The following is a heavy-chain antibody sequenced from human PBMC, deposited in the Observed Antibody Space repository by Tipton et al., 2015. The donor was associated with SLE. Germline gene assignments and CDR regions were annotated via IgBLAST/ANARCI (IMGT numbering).Heavy chain of an antibody. Sequence: TLSLTCTVSGGSISSSSYYWSWIRQPPGKGLEWIGEINHSGSTNYNPSLKSRVTISVDTSKNQFSLKLSSVTAADTAVYYCARGGDTAMARDIWGQETMVTVSS. CDR2: INHSGST. CDR1: GGSISSSSYY. CDR3: ARGGDTAMARDI. J-gene: IGHJ3*02. D-gene: IGHD5-18*01. V-gene: IGHV4-39*07.